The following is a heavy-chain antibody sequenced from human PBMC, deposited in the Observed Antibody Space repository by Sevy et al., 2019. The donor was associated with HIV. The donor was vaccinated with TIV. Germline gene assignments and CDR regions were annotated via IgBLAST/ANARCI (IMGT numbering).Heavy chain of an antibody. D-gene: IGHD3-22*01. J-gene: IGHJ4*02. Sequence: ASVKVSCKVSGYTLSDLSMYWVRQAPGKGLEWMGGFDPEDGETIYAQKFQGGVTMTEATSTDTAYMELSSLRSEDTAVYYCASLEYFYYTSGYSSGDYWGQGTLVTVSS. CDR2: FDPEDGET. CDR3: ASLEYFYYTSGYSSGDY. CDR1: GYTLSDLS. V-gene: IGHV1-24*01.